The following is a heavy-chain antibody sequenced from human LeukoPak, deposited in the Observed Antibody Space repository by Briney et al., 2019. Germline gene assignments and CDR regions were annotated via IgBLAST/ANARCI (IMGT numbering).Heavy chain of an antibody. V-gene: IGHV3-30*03. J-gene: IGHJ6*02. CDR1: GFTFSNYG. CDR3: ARGLTTVTTPTYYYGMDV. D-gene: IGHD4-11*01. CDR2: ISYDGSNK. Sequence: PGGSLRLSCAASGFTFSNYGMHWVRQTPGKGLEWVALISYDGSNKYYADSVKGRFTISRDNSKNTRYLQMNSLRAEDTAVYYCARGLTTVTTPTYYYGMDVWGQGTTVTVSS.